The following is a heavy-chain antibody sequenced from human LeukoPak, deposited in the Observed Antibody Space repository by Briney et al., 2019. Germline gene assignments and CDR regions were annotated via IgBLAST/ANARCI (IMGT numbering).Heavy chain of an antibody. V-gene: IGHV4-59*12. J-gene: IGHJ4*02. Sequence: SETLSLTCTVSGGSISRYYWSWIRQPPGKGVEWIGYIYHSGSTYYNPSLKSRVTISVDRSKNQFSLKLSSVTAADTAVYYCARDRGGYGSIDYWGQGTLVTVSS. D-gene: IGHD3-10*01. CDR3: ARDRGGYGSIDY. CDR2: IYHSGST. CDR1: GGSISRYY.